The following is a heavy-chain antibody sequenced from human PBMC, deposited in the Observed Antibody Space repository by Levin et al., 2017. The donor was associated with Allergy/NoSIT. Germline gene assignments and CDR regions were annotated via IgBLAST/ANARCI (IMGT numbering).Heavy chain of an antibody. Sequence: GESLKISCAASGFTFSDYYMSWIRQAPGKGLEWVSYISSGAVTIYYADSVKGRFTISRDNAKNSLFLQMDTLRADDTAVYYCARAGITGPSPPYTYHAMDGWGQGTTVAVS. CDR3: ARAGITGPSPPYTYHAMDG. CDR1: GFTFSDYY. D-gene: IGHD1-14*01. CDR2: ISSGAVTI. V-gene: IGHV3-11*01. J-gene: IGHJ6*02.